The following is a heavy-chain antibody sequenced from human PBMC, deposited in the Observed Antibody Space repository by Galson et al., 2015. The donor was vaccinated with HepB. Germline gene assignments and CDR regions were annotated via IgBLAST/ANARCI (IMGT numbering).Heavy chain of an antibody. Sequence: SVKVSCKASGYTFTSYGISWVRQAPGQGLEWMGWISAYNGNTNYAQKLQGRVTMTTDTSTSTAYMELRSLRSDDTAVYYCAREGITIFGVVTYNWFDPWGQGTLVTVSS. D-gene: IGHD3-3*01. CDR2: ISAYNGNT. V-gene: IGHV1-18*01. CDR1: GYTFTSYG. CDR3: AREGITIFGVVTYNWFDP. J-gene: IGHJ5*02.